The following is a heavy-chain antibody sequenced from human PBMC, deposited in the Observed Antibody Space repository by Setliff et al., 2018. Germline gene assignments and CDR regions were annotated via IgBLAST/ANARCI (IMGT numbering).Heavy chain of an antibody. Sequence: SETLSLTCTVSGGSISSYYWSWIRQPPGKGLEWIGYIYASGSTNYNPSLKSRVTISVDTSKNQLSLKLSSVTAADTAVYYCARLSGYYFDYWGQGTLVTVSS. CDR3: ARLSGYYFDY. V-gene: IGHV4-59*08. CDR2: IYASGST. D-gene: IGHD3-22*01. J-gene: IGHJ4*02. CDR1: GGSISSYY.